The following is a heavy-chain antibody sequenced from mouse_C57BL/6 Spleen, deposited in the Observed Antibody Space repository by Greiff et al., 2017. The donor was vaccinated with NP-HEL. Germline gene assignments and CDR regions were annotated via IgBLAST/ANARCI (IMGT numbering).Heavy chain of an antibody. CDR3: ARGDYYGSSLVAY. CDR1: GYAFSSYW. CDR2: IYPGDGDT. J-gene: IGHJ3*01. Sequence: VMLVESGAELVKPGASVKISCKASGYAFSSYWMNWVKQRPGKGLEWIGQIYPGDGDTTYNGKFKGKATLTADKSSSTAYMQLSSLTSDDSAVYFCARGDYYGSSLVAYWGQGTLVTVSA. V-gene: IGHV1-80*01. D-gene: IGHD1-1*01.